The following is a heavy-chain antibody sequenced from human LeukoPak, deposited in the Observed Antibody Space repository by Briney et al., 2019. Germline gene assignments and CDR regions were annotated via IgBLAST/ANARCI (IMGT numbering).Heavy chain of an antibody. V-gene: IGHV1-2*02. J-gene: IGHJ3*02. D-gene: IGHD2-21*02. CDR1: GYTFSDNY. Sequence: ASVKVSCKASGYTFSDNYIHWVRQAPGQGLEWMGWINPHSGGTNYGENFQGRVTLTRDTSISTAYMDLSSLISDDTDVYYCAREFKRVTAFDIWGQGTMVTVSS. CDR3: AREFKRVTAFDI. CDR2: INPHSGGT.